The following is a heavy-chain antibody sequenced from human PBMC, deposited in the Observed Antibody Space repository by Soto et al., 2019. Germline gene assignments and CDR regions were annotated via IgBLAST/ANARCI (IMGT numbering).Heavy chain of an antibody. CDR1: GGSFSGYH. J-gene: IGHJ4*02. CDR3: VTFVAATTVTRGGRRDY. D-gene: IGHD3-10*01. V-gene: IGHV4-34*01. CDR2: INPSGSI. Sequence: VQLQQWGAGLLKPSETLSLTCAVYGGSFSGYHWSWFRQPTGKGLEWIGEINPSGSINYNPSLKRRVTISVDTSTNQFSLNLSSVSAPRTAVYYCVTFVAATTVTRGGRRDYWGQGTLVNVSS.